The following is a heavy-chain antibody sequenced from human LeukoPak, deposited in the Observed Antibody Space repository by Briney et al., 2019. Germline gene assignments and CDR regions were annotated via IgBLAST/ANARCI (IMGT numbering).Heavy chain of an antibody. D-gene: IGHD5-12*01. CDR2: IYPDDSDT. Sequence: GESLKISCKASGYIFTTYWIGWVRQMPGRGLEWMGIIYPDDSDTRYSPSFQGQVTISADKSIGTAYLQWSSLKASDTAMYYCARLPRRGYSSATRRGPPADYYYYMDVWGKGTTVTISS. CDR1: GYIFTTYW. CDR3: ARLPRRGYSSATRRGPPADYYYYMDV. V-gene: IGHV5-51*01. J-gene: IGHJ6*03.